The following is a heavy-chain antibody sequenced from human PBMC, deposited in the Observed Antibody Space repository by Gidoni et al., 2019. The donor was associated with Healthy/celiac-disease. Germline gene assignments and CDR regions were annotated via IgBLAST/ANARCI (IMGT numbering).Heavy chain of an antibody. D-gene: IGHD2-2*01. J-gene: IGHJ5*02. CDR3: ARDFIGYCSSTSCLNWFDP. V-gene: IGHV3-48*03. CDR1: GFTFSSYE. CDR2: ISSSGSTI. Sequence: EVQLVESGGGLVQPGGSLRLSCAASGFTFSSYEMNWVRQAPGKGLEWVSYISSSGSTIYYADSVKGRFTISRDNAKNSLYLQMNSLRAEDTAVYYCARDFIGYCSSTSCLNWFDPWGQGTLVTVSS.